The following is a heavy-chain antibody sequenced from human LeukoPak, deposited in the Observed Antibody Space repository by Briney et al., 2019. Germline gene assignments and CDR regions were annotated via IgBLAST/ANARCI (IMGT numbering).Heavy chain of an antibody. Sequence: ASVKVSCKASGYTFTSYYMHWVRQAPGQGLEWMGIINPSGGSTSYAQKFQGRVTMTRDMSTSTVYMELSSLRSEDTAVYYCARDAAYYYGSGSYRNGIDYWGQGSLVTVSS. CDR2: INPSGGST. D-gene: IGHD3-10*01. J-gene: IGHJ4*02. CDR1: GYTFTSYY. CDR3: ARDAAYYYGSGSYRNGIDY. V-gene: IGHV1-46*01.